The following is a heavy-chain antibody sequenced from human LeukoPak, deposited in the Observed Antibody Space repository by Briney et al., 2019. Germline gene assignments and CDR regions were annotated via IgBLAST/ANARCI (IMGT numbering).Heavy chain of an antibody. V-gene: IGHV3-74*01. CDR2: INGEASST. CDR3: ARRYSYGYTDY. D-gene: IGHD5-18*01. CDR1: GLTVSSYS. J-gene: IGHJ4*02. Sequence: GRSLRLSRAASGLTVSSYSMRWVRHAPRKGLLWVSRINGEASSTSYADTVKGRFTITRDNAKNTLYLQMNSLRAEDTAVYYCARRYSYGYTDYWGEGTLVTVSS.